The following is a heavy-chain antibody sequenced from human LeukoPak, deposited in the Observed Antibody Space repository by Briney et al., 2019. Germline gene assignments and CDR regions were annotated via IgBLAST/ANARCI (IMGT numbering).Heavy chain of an antibody. J-gene: IGHJ6*03. CDR1: GFTFSSFE. D-gene: IGHD3-10*01. CDR3: ARDRGYYMDV. CDR2: ISSSGSTI. V-gene: IGHV3-48*03. Sequence: GGSLRLSCAASGFTFSSFEMDWVRQAPGKGREWVSYISSSGSTIYYADSVKGRFTISRDNAKNSLYLQMNSLRAEDTAVYYCARDRGYYMDVWGKGTTVTISS.